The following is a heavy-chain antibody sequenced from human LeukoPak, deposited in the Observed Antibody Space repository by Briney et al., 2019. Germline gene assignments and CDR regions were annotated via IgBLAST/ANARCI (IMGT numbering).Heavy chain of an antibody. D-gene: IGHD1-1*01. CDR1: GFTFSSYS. J-gene: IGHJ3*02. V-gene: IGHV3-21*01. CDR2: ISSSSSYI. CDR3: AWTTGTGDAFDI. Sequence: GGSPRLSCAASGFTFSSYSMNWVRQAPGKGLEWVSSISSSSSYIYYADSVKGRFTISRDNAKNSLYLQMNSLRAEDTAVYYCAWTTGTGDAFDIWGQGTMVTVSS.